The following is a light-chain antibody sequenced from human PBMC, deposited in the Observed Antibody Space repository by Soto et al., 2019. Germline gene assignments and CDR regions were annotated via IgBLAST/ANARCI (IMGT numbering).Light chain of an antibody. V-gene: IGKV1-5*03. J-gene: IGKJ1*01. Sequence: DIQMTQSPSTLSASVGDRVTITCRASQSITTWLAWYQQKPGKAPKLLIYKATNLQSGVPSRFSGSGSGTEFSLTISSLQPEDVATYYCQKYNSAPETFGQGTKVEIK. CDR3: QKYNSAPET. CDR2: KAT. CDR1: QSITTW.